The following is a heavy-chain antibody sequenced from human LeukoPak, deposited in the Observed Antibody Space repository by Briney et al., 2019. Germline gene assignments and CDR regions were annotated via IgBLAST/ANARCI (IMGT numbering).Heavy chain of an antibody. CDR3: ARDLSTYYCIDY. J-gene: IGHJ4*02. D-gene: IGHD2-15*01. CDR1: GFTFSSYA. CDR2: ISYDGSNK. V-gene: IGHV3-30-3*01. Sequence: PGGSLRLSCAASGFTFSSYAMHWVRQAPGKGLEWVAVISYDGSNKYYADSVKGRFTISRDNSKNMVYLQMNSLRTEDTAVYHCARDLSTYYCIDYWGQGTLVTVSS.